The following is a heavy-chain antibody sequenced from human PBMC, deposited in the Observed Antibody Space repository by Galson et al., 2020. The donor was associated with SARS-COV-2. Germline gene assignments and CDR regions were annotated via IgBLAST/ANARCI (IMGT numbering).Heavy chain of an antibody. CDR2: LYSGGST. Sequence: GGSLRLSCAASGFIVSSNYMNWVRQAPGKGLEWVSVLYSGGSTYYADSVKGRFTISRDNSKNTLYLQMNSLRAEDTAVYYCARETYGMDVWGQGTTVTVSS. CDR3: ARETYGMDV. J-gene: IGHJ6*02. CDR1: GFIVSSNY. V-gene: IGHV3-53*01.